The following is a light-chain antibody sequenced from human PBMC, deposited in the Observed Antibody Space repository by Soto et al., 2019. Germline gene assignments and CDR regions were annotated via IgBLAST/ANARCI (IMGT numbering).Light chain of an antibody. Sequence: DIQMTPSPSSLSASVGDRVTITCRASQNIRSYLNWYQQKPGEAPQLLIYATSSLQTGVPSRFSVSGAGTEFSCVVNGLQPEGSGDYYCQRGFRSRWTSGRGTKVEI. CDR3: QRGFRSRWT. J-gene: IGKJ1*01. CDR2: ATS. V-gene: IGKV1-39*01. CDR1: QNIRSY.